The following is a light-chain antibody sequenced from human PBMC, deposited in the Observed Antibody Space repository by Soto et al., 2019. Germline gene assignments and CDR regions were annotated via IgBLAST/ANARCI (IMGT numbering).Light chain of an antibody. CDR1: QSISSY. J-gene: IGKJ5*01. CDR2: AAS. CDR3: QQSYSTPVT. Sequence: DIRMTQSPSSLSASVGDRVTITCRASQSISSYLNWYQQKPGKAPKLLIYAASSLQSGVPSRFSGSGSGTDFTLPISSLQPEDFATYYCQQSYSTPVTFGQGTRLEIK. V-gene: IGKV1-39*01.